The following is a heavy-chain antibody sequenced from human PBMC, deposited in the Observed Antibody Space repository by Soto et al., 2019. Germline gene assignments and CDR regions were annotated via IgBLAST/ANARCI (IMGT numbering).Heavy chain of an antibody. J-gene: IGHJ5*02. CDR2: IYYSGST. CDR3: GRFTYSDFWSGYYQETNWFDP. V-gene: IGHV4-59*01. Sequence: PSETLSLTCAVYGGSFSGYYWSWIRQPPGKGLEWIGYIYYSGSTNYNPSLKSRVTISVDTSKNQFSLKLSSVTAADTAVYYCGRFTYSDFWSGYYQETNWFDPWGQGTLVTVSS. CDR1: GGSFSGYY. D-gene: IGHD3-3*01.